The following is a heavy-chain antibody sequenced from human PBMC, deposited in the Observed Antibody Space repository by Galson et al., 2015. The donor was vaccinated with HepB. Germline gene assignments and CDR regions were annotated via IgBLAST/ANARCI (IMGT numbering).Heavy chain of an antibody. V-gene: IGHV3-64*01. CDR3: ARVKVEATLVDY. CDR2: ISSNGGST. D-gene: IGHD1-26*01. Sequence: SLRLSCAASGFTFSTYAMHWVRQAPGKGLEYISGISSNGGSTYYANSVKGRFTISRANSKNTLYLQMGSLRAEDMALYYCARVKVEATLVDYWGQGTLVTVSS. J-gene: IGHJ4*02. CDR1: GFTFSTYA.